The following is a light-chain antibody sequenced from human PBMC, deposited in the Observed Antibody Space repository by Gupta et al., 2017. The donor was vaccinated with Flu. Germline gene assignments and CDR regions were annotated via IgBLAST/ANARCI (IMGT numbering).Light chain of an antibody. J-gene: IGLJ2*01. CDR1: SCSIVSNF. V-gene: IGLV6-57*01. CDR3: QAYDDYNRVV. CDR2: EDN. Sequence: NFMLTQPPSVSESPGKTVTISCTRSSCSIVSNFVQWYRQRPGSPPTIVIYEDNRRPSGVPDRFSGSIDSSSNSASLTVSELETEDEADYYGQAYDDYNRVVFGGGTKLTVL.